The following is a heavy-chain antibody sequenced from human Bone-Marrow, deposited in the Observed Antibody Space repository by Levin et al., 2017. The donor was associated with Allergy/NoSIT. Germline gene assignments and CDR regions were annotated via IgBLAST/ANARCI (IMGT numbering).Heavy chain of an antibody. CDR1: GGSVSSGGYS. CDR3: ARRSVGRGVNNWFDP. J-gene: IGHJ5*02. D-gene: IGHD1-26*01. CDR2: IYATGSI. V-gene: IGHV4-61*08. Sequence: SETLSLTCTVSGGSVSSGGYSWSWIRQPPGKGLEWIAYIYATGSIDYNPSLKGRVSISVDTPKNQFSLQLTSVTTADTAVYYCARRSVGRGVNNWFDPWGQGTLVTVSS.